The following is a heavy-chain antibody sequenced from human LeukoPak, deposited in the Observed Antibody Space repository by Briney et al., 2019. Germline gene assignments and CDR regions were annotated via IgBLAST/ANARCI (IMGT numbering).Heavy chain of an antibody. Sequence: PGRSLRLSCAASGFTFDDYAMHWVRQAPGKGLEWVSGISWNSGSIGYADSVKGRFTISKDNAKNSLYLQMNSLRAEDTALYYCAKAAYEDDAFDIWGQGTMVTVSS. D-gene: IGHD5-12*01. CDR2: ISWNSGSI. CDR3: AKAAYEDDAFDI. J-gene: IGHJ3*02. CDR1: GFTFDDYA. V-gene: IGHV3-9*01.